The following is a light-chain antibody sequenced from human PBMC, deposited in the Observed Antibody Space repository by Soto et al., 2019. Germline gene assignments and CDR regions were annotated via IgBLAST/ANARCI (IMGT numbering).Light chain of an antibody. CDR3: CSCAVSDTPRV. CDR1: TSDVGGSNY. J-gene: IGLJ3*02. Sequence: QSALTQPASVSGSPGQSITISCTGTTSDVGGSNYVSWYQQHPGKAPKLIIYEVNNRPSGVSARFSGSKSGNTASLSISGLQSEDEADYFCCSCAVSDTPRVFGGGTKLTVL. CDR2: EVN. V-gene: IGLV2-14*01.